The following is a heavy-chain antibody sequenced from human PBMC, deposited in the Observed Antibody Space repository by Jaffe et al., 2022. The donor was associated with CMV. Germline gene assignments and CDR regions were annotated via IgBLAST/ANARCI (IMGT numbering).Heavy chain of an antibody. D-gene: IGHD2-15*01. CDR1: GLTFNTFV. Sequence: EVQLVESGGGLVQPGGSLRLSCVVSGLTFNTFVMNWVRQAPGKGLEWIARIDSSGSTIYYADSVKGRFTTSRDNARNSLFLHMNSVRAADTAIYYCVSGRGGFWGQGTVVTVSS. CDR3: VSGRGGF. J-gene: IGHJ3*01. V-gene: IGHV3-48*03. CDR2: IDSSGSTI.